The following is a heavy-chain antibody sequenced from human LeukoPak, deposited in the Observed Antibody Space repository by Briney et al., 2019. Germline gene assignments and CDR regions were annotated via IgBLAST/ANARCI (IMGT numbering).Heavy chain of an antibody. CDR1: GGSISSSSYY. J-gene: IGHJ4*02. D-gene: IGHD6-6*01. V-gene: IGHV4-39*07. Sequence: SETLSLTCTVSGGSISSSSYYWGWIRQPPGKGLEWIGSIYYSGSTYYNPSLKSRVTISVDTSKNQFSLKLSSVTAADTAVYYCARDWGDSSSSPDYWGQGTLVTVSS. CDR3: ARDWGDSSSSPDY. CDR2: IYYSGST.